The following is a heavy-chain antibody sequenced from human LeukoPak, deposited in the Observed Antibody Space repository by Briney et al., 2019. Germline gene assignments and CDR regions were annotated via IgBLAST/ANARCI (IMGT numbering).Heavy chain of an antibody. V-gene: IGHV1-18*01. Sequence: ASAKVSCKASGYTFTSYGISWVRQAPGQGLEWMGWISAYNGNTNYAQKLQGRVTMTTDTSTSTAYMELRSLRSDDTAVYYCARVSIADNWFDPWGQGTLVTVSS. CDR1: GYTFTSYG. CDR2: ISAYNGNT. D-gene: IGHD6-13*01. J-gene: IGHJ5*02. CDR3: ARVSIADNWFDP.